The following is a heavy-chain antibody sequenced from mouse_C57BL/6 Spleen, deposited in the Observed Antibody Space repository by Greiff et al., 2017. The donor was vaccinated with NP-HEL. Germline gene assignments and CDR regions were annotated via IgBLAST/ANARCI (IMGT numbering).Heavy chain of an antibody. V-gene: IGHV1-59*01. J-gene: IGHJ4*01. D-gene: IGHD3-2*02. CDR2: IDPSDSYT. CDR1: GYTFTSYW. CDR3: AREAGQLRLRDAMDY. Sequence: VQLQQSGAELVRPGTSVKLSCKASGYTFTSYWMHWVKQRPGQGLEWIGVIDPSDSYTNYNQKFKGKATLTVDTSSSTAYMQLSSLTSEDSAVYYCAREAGQLRLRDAMDYWGQGTSVTVSS.